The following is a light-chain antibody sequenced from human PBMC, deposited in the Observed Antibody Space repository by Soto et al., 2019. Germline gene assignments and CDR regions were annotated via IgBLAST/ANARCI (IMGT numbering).Light chain of an antibody. CDR1: QSVSSF. CDR3: QQRSNWPLT. V-gene: IGKV3-11*01. CDR2: DAS. Sequence: EIGLTQSPATPSLSPGERATPSRRASQSVSSFLAWYQQKPGQAPRLLIYDASNKATGIPARFSGSGSGTDFTLTINSLEPEDFAVYYCQQRSNWPLTFGGGTKVDI. J-gene: IGKJ4*01.